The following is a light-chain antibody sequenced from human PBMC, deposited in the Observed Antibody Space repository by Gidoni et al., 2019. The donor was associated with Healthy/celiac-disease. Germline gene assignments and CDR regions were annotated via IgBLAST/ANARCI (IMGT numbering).Light chain of an antibody. CDR1: QSISSW. CDR3: QQYNIFWT. J-gene: IGKJ1*01. CDR2: VAS. V-gene: IGKV1-5*01. Sequence: DIQMTQSPATLSASVGDRVTINCRASQSISSWLAWYQQKPGKAPKLLIYVASSLESGVPSRFRCSGSGTEFTLTISSLQPDYFATYYCQQYNIFWTFGQGTKVEIK.